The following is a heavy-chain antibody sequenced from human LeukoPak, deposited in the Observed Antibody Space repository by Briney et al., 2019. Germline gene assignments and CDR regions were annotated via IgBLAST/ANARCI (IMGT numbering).Heavy chain of an antibody. CDR3: ARERRIAVAGTLLCDY. CDR1: GFTFSSYA. J-gene: IGHJ4*02. Sequence: GGSLRLSCAASGFTFSSYAMSWVRQAPGKGLEWVSAISGSGGSTYYADSVKGRFTISRDNSKNSLYLQMNSLRAEDTAVYYCARERRIAVAGTLLCDYWGQGTLVTVSS. CDR2: ISGSGGST. D-gene: IGHD6-19*01. V-gene: IGHV3-23*01.